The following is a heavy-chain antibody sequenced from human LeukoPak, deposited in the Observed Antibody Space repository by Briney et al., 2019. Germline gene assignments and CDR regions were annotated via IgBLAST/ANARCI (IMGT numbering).Heavy chain of an antibody. CDR2: IYHSGST. Sequence: SETLSLTCAVSGYSISSGYYWGCIRQPPGKEREWIGSIYHSGSTYYNPSLKSRVTISVDTSKNQFSLKLSSVIAADTCVHCSARRYFDFWRGYYPAAFDRGGQGTMVTVSS. D-gene: IGHD3-3*01. CDR1: GYSISSGYY. CDR3: ARRYFDFWRGYYPAAFDR. J-gene: IGHJ3*02. V-gene: IGHV4-38-2*01.